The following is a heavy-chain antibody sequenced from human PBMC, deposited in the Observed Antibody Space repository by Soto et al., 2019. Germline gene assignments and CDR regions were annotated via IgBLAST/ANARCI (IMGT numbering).Heavy chain of an antibody. V-gene: IGHV1-18*01. CDR1: GYTFTSYG. J-gene: IGHJ5*02. Sequence: QVQLVQSGAEVKKPGASVKVSCKASGYTFTSYGISWVRQAPGQGLEWMGWISAYNGNTNFGQKLQGSVTMTTDTSTSTADMVLRSLRSHDTAVYYCARDPTVYDFWSGSDKGGNWFDPWGQGTLVTVSS. CDR2: ISAYNGNT. D-gene: IGHD3-3*01. CDR3: ARDPTVYDFWSGSDKGGNWFDP.